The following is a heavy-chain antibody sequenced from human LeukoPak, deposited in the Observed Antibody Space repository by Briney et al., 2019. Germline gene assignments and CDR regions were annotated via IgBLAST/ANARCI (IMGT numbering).Heavy chain of an antibody. D-gene: IGHD4/OR15-4a*01. J-gene: IGHJ4*02. Sequence: PGRSLRLSCAASGFTFNDYATHWVRQAPGKGLEWFSGISCNSGSIGYADSVKGRFTISRDNAKNSLYLQMNSLRAEDTAVYYCARFYGLGDDGLDYWGQGALVTVSS. V-gene: IGHV3-9*01. CDR1: GFTFNDYA. CDR3: ARFYGLGDDGLDY. CDR2: ISCNSGSI.